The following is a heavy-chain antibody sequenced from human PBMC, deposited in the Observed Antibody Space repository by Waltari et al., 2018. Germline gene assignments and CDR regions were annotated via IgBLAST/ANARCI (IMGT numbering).Heavy chain of an antibody. CDR2: IIPIFGTE. CDR3: ARDGTEYQLHDY. Sequence: QVQLVQSGAEVKKPGSSVKVSCKASGGTFSSYAISWVRQAPGQGLEWMGRIIPIFGTENYGQKVQGRGTITADKATSTAYMELSSLRSEDTAVYYCARDGTEYQLHDYWGQGTLVTVSS. V-gene: IGHV1-69*08. J-gene: IGHJ4*02. D-gene: IGHD2-2*01. CDR1: GGTFSSYA.